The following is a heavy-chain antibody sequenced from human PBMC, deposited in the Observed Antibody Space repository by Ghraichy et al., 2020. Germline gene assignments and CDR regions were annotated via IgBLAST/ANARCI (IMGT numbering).Heavy chain of an antibody. V-gene: IGHV1-46*01. D-gene: IGHD4-11*01. Sequence: VKVSCKASGYTFTSYYMHWVRQAPGQGLEWMGIINPNGGRTSYAQKFQGRVTVTRDTSTTTVYMELSSLTSEDTAVYYCTRENPHDYNRYYFYGMDVWGQGTTVTVSS. CDR3: TRENPHDYNRYYFYGMDV. CDR2: INPNGGRT. J-gene: IGHJ6*02. CDR1: GYTFTSYY.